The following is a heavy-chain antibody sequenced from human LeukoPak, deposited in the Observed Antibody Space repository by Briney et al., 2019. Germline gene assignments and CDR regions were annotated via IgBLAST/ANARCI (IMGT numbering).Heavy chain of an antibody. Sequence: PSETLSLTCAVSGGSISSSNNYWGWVHQPPGKGLEWIGTISYSGSTYYNPSLKSRVTISIDTSKTQFSLKLSSVTAADTAVYYCARHFDYWGQGTLVTVSS. CDR3: ARHFDY. V-gene: IGHV4-39*01. CDR2: ISYSGST. J-gene: IGHJ4*02. CDR1: GGSISSSNNY.